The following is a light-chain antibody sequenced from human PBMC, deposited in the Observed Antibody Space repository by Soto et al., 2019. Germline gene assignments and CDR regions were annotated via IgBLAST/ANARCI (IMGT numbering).Light chain of an antibody. CDR3: QQYGGSPYT. V-gene: IGKV3-20*01. Sequence: ENVLTQSPGTLSLSPGEKATLSCRASQSVTSNFLIWYQQKPGQAPRLLIYAASTRATGIPDRFSGSGSGTDFNLTISRLEPEDFAVYYCQQYGGSPYTFGQETTLQIK. CDR2: AAS. CDR1: QSVTSNF. J-gene: IGKJ2*01.